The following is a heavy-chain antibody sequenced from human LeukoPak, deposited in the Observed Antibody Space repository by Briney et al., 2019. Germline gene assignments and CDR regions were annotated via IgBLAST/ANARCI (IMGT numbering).Heavy chain of an antibody. CDR2: VKSKADGETT. CDR1: GFTFSSAW. D-gene: IGHD2-21*02. V-gene: IGHV3-15*01. J-gene: IGHJ4*02. Sequence: GGSLRLSCAASGFTFSSAWMSWVRQAPGKGLEWFGRVKSKADGETTHYAAPVKDRFTISRDDSRNTQYLQMNNLKTEDTAVYYCTADWPGDSYPFDYWGQGTLVTVSS. CDR3: TADWPGDSYPFDY.